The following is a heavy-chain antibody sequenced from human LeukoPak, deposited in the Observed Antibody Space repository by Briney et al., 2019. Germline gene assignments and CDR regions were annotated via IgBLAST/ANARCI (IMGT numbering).Heavy chain of an antibody. CDR3: ARVGDVATAGTYYYAMDV. Sequence: GGSLRLSCSASGFTFSNYAMHWVRQAPGKGLEYVSAISSNGGSTYYADSVKGRFTISRDNAKNSLYLQMNSLRVEDTAVYYCARVGDVATAGTYYYAMDVWGQGTTVTVSS. J-gene: IGHJ6*02. CDR1: GFTFSNYA. D-gene: IGHD6-13*01. V-gene: IGHV3-64*04. CDR2: ISSNGGST.